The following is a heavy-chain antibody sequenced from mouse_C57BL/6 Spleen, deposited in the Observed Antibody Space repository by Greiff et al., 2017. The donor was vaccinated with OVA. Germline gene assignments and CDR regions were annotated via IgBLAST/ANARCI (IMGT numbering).Heavy chain of an antibody. J-gene: IGHJ3*01. V-gene: IGHV1-64*01. Sequence: QVQLKQPGAELVKPGASVKLSCKASGYTFTSYWMHWVKQRPGQGLEWIGMIHPNSGSTNYNEKFKSKATLTVDKSSSTAYMQLSSLTSEDSAVYYCARGKPWFAYWGQGTLVTVSA. CDR3: ARGKPWFAY. CDR2: IHPNSGST. CDR1: GYTFTSYW.